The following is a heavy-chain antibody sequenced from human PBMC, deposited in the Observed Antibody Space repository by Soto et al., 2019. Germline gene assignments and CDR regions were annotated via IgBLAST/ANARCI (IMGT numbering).Heavy chain of an antibody. CDR3: AKWSYLDY. V-gene: IGHV3-23*01. J-gene: IGHJ4*02. CDR2: ISGSDGKT. CDR1: GFSFASFA. Sequence: PGGSLRLSCTTSGFSFASFAMTWFRQAPGKGLEWVATISGSDGKTYYADSVKGRFSISRDTSRNTLYLQMNSLRADDTAIYYCAKWSYLDYWGQGTRVTVSS. D-gene: IGHD3-3*01.